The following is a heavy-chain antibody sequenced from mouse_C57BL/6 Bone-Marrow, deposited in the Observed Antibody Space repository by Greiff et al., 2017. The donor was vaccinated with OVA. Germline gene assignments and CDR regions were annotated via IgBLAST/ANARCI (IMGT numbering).Heavy chain of an antibody. Sequence: VQLKESGAELVRPGASVKLSCTASGFNIKDDYMHWVKQRPEQGLEWIGWIDPENGDTEYASKFQGKATITVDTSSNTAYLQLSSLTSEDTAVYYCTIITTEAYWGQGTLVTVSA. D-gene: IGHD1-1*01. CDR2: IDPENGDT. J-gene: IGHJ3*01. V-gene: IGHV14-4*01. CDR1: GFNIKDDY. CDR3: TIITTEAY.